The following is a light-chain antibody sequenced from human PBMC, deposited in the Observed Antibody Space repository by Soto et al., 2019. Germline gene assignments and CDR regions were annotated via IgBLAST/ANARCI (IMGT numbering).Light chain of an antibody. V-gene: IGKV1-39*01. J-gene: IGKJ2*01. CDR2: AAS. CDR3: QQSYSTLDYT. Sequence: DIQMTQSPSSLSASVGDRVTITCRASQSISSYLNWYQQKPGKAPKLLIYAASSLQSGVPSRFSGSGSGTDFTLTISSLQPEDFATYYCQQSYSTLDYTFGQGPRWIS. CDR1: QSISSY.